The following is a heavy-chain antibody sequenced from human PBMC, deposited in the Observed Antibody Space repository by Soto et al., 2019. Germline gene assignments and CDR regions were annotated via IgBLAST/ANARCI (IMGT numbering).Heavy chain of an antibody. CDR3: ARDFSSSGFERWFDP. D-gene: IGHD6-25*01. CDR1: GGSISNTNW. CDR2: VYHSGSS. J-gene: IGHJ5*02. V-gene: IGHV4-4*02. Sequence: SETLSLTCTVSGGSISNTNWWTWVRQSPGQGLEWIGEVYHSGSSNYNPSLKGRVSISLDKSKNQFSLILASVTAADTAVYYCARDFSSSGFERWFDPWGQGTQVTVSS.